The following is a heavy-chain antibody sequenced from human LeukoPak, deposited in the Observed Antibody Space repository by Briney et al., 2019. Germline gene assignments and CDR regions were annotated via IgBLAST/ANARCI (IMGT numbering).Heavy chain of an antibody. J-gene: IGHJ5*02. V-gene: IGHV3-30*02. CDR3: VKESLEGDT. D-gene: IGHD1-1*01. Sequence: GGSLRLSCAASGFTFTHFGMHWVRQAPGKGLDWVAFVRYDGDLQFYADSVQGRFTISRDNSKNTVDLQMNRLRVEDTAVYYCVKESLEGDTWGQGTLVTVSS. CDR1: GFTFTHFG. CDR2: VRYDGDLQ.